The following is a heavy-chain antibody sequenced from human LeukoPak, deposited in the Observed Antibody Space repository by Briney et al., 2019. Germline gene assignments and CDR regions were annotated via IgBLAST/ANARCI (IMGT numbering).Heavy chain of an antibody. D-gene: IGHD6-19*01. CDR2: IYPGDSDT. V-gene: IGHV5-51*01. J-gene: IGHJ4*02. Sequence: GESLKISCKGSGYNFTSYWIGWVRQMPGKGLEWMGIIYPGDSDTRYSPSFQGQVTISADQTISTAYLQWSCLKGSDIAMYYCATIAVAGYRYFDYWGQGTLVTVSS. CDR1: GYNFTSYW. CDR3: ATIAVAGYRYFDY.